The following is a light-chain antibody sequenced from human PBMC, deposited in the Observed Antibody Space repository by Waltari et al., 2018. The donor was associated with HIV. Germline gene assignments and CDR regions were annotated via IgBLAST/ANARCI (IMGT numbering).Light chain of an antibody. CDR3: QQSYTTPRT. V-gene: IGKV1-39*01. CDR2: VAS. J-gene: IGKJ1*01. Sequence: DIQMTQSPSSLSASVGDRITISCRASQDIGSYLNWYLHRPGTAPQLLIYVASNLQTGVPSRFRASGSGTEFSLSIDGLQRDDFATYFCQQSYTTPRTFGLGTEVE. CDR1: QDIGSY.